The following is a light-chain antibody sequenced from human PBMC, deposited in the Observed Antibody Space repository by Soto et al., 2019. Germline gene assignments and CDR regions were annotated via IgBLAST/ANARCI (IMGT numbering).Light chain of an antibody. CDR1: QSVSSY. CDR3: QQRSNWC. Sequence: EIVLTQSPATLSLSPGERATLSCRASQSVSSYLAWYQQKPGQAPRLLIYDASNRATGVPARFSGSGSGTDFTLTISSLEPEDFAVHYCQQRSNWCFGQGTRLEIK. CDR2: DAS. J-gene: IGKJ5*01. V-gene: IGKV3-11*01.